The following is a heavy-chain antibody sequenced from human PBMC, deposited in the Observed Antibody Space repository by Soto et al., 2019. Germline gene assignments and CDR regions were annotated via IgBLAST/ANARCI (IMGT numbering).Heavy chain of an antibody. CDR3: TTGSDEGY. Sequence: EVQLVESGGGLVKPGGSLRLSCAASGFSFTNAWMNWVRQAPGKGLEWVGRIKTNAEAETTDYSTHVKGRFTISRDDSKNTLYLQLNSLRIEDTAVYYCTTGSDEGYWGQGALVTVSS. CDR2: IKTNAEAETT. D-gene: IGHD1-26*01. CDR1: GFSFTNAW. V-gene: IGHV3-15*07. J-gene: IGHJ4*02.